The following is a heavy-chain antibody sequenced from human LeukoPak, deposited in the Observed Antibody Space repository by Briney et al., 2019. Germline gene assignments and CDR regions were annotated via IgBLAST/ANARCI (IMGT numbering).Heavy chain of an antibody. J-gene: IGHJ4*02. D-gene: IGHD4-17*01. CDR3: AKSAVTTLPYFDY. Sequence: ASVKVSCKASGYTLTGNYLHSVRQAPGQGLEWMRWINPNIGATNHAQKFQGRVTMTRDTSINTAYMELSMLRSDDTALYYCAKSAVTTLPYFDYWGQGTLVTVSS. CDR2: INPNIGAT. V-gene: IGHV1-2*02. CDR1: GYTLTGNY.